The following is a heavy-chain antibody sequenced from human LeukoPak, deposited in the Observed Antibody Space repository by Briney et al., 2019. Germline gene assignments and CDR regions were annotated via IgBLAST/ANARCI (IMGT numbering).Heavy chain of an antibody. J-gene: IGHJ5*02. CDR3: ANLETVAGTVWFDP. CDR1: GGTFSSYA. Sequence: SVTVSCKASGGTFSSYAISWVRQAPGQGLEWMGRIIPILGIANYAQKFQGRVTITADKSTSTAYMELSSLRSEDTAVYYCANLETVAGTVWFDPWGQGTLVTVSS. D-gene: IGHD6-19*01. V-gene: IGHV1-69*04. CDR2: IIPILGIA.